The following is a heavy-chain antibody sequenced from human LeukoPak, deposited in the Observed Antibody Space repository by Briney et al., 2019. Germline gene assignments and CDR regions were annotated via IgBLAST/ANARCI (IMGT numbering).Heavy chain of an antibody. CDR1: GFTFSSYS. D-gene: IGHD3-3*01. J-gene: IGHJ4*02. CDR2: ISGSGGST. V-gene: IGHV3-23*01. CDR3: AKGDDFWSGYQFDY. Sequence: GSLRLSCAASGFTFSSYSMNWVRQAPGKGLEWVSAISGSGGSTYYADSVKGRFTISRDNSKNTLYLQMNSLRAEDTAVYYCAKGDDFWSGYQFDYWGQGTLVTVSS.